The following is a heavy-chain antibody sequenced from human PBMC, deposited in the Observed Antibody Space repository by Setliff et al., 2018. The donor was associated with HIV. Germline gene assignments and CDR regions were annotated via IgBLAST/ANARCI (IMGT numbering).Heavy chain of an antibody. CDR2: INPGGGAT. CDR3: ATDRTQTGISLVRGRLTDPARYPLDY. Sequence: ASVKVSCKASGYRFISYGISWVRQAPGQGLEWMGIINPGGGATTYEKKFQGRVTMTRDTSTGTAYMELSSLRSDDTAVYYCATDRTQTGISLVRGRLTDPARYPLDYWGQGTLVTVSS. CDR1: GYRFISYG. D-gene: IGHD3-10*01. V-gene: IGHV1-46*01. J-gene: IGHJ4*02.